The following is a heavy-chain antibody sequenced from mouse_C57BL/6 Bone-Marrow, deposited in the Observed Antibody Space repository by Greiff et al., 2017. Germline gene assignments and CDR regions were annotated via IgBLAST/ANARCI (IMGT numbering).Heavy chain of an antibody. V-gene: IGHV1-76*01. J-gene: IGHJ4*01. CDR1: GYTFTDYY. CDR3: ARGGGSPYYAMDY. CDR2: IYPGSGNT. Sequence: QVQLQQSGAELVRPGASVKLSCKASGYTFTDYYINWVKQRPGQGLEWIARIYPGSGNTYYNEKFKGKATLTAEKSSSTAYMQLSSLTSEDAAVYFCARGGGSPYYAMDYWGQGTSVTVSS. D-gene: IGHD1-1*02.